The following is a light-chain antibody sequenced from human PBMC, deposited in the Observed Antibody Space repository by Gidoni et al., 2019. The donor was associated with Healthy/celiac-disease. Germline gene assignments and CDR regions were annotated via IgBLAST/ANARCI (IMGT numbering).Light chain of an antibody. Sequence: IQMTQSPSTLSASVGDRVTITCRASQSISSWLAWYQQKPRKAPKLLIYKASSLESGVPSRFSGSGSGTEFTLTISSLQPDDFATYYCQQYNSYPLTFGGGTKVEIK. V-gene: IGKV1-5*03. CDR3: QQYNSYPLT. CDR1: QSISSW. CDR2: KAS. J-gene: IGKJ4*01.